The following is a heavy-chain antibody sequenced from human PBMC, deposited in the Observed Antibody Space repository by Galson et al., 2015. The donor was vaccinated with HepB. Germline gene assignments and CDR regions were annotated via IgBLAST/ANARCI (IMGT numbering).Heavy chain of an antibody. D-gene: IGHD6-19*01. CDR3: ARVPYSSGWYYFDY. CDR2: ISNSGSTI. CDR1: GFTFSSYE. J-gene: IGHJ4*02. V-gene: IGHV3-48*03. Sequence: SLRLSCAASGFTFSSYEMNWVRQAPGKGLEWVSYISNSGSTIYYADSVKGRFTISRDNAKSSLYLQMNSLRAEDTAVYYCARVPYSSGWYYFDYWGQGTLVTVSS.